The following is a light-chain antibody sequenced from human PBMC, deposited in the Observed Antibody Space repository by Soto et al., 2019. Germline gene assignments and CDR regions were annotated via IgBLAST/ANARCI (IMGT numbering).Light chain of an antibody. CDR3: ATWDDTLRTWV. CDR1: NSNIGTNA. V-gene: IGLV1-44*01. J-gene: IGLJ3*02. Sequence: QSVLTQPPSASGTPGQRVTLSCSGSNSNIGTNAVNWYQQIPGTAPKLLIYNNNQRPSGVPDRFSGSKSGTSASLAISGLQSEDEADYPCATWDDTLRTWVFGGGTKLTVL. CDR2: NNN.